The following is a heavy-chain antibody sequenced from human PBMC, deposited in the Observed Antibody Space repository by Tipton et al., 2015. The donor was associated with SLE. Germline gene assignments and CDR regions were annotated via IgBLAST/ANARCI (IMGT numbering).Heavy chain of an antibody. V-gene: IGHV4-59*12. CDR3: ARDVEDLRSSPPAHGFDI. D-gene: IGHD4-17*01. J-gene: IGHJ3*02. CDR2: VFYSGIT. Sequence: GLVKPSETLFLTCTVSGGSISSYYWSWIRQPPGKGLEWIGNVFYSGITNDNPSLKSRITISVDSSKNQFSLRLNSVTAADTAVYYCARDVEDLRSSPPAHGFDIWGQGTMVTVSS. CDR1: GGSISSYY.